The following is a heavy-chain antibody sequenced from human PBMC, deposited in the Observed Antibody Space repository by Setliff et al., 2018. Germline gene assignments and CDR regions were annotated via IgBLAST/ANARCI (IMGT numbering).Heavy chain of an antibody. CDR3: RFWSYVYKNDY. Sequence: SETLSLTCTVSGGSISPYFWSWIRQPPGKGLEWIGYIYHNGNTNFNPSLKTRVTMSVDPSKNQFALNLRSVTAADTAVYYCRFWSYVYKNDYWAQGTLVTVSS. V-gene: IGHV4-59*01. D-gene: IGHD3-16*01. CDR2: IYHNGNT. CDR1: GGSISPYF. J-gene: IGHJ4*02.